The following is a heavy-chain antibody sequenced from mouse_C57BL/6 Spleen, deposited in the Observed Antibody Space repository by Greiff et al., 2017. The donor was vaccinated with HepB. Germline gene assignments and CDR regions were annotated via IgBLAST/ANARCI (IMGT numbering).Heavy chain of an antibody. D-gene: IGHD1-1*01. V-gene: IGHV1-5*01. J-gene: IGHJ2*01. CDR3: TIITTVVATPFDY. CDR1: GYTFTSYW. Sequence: EVMLVESGTVLARPGASVKMSCKTSGYTFTSYWMHWVKQRPGQGLEWIGAIYPGNSDTSYNQKFKGKAKLTAVTAASTAYMELSSLTNEDSAVYYCTIITTVVATPFDYWGQGTTLTVSS. CDR2: IYPGNSDT.